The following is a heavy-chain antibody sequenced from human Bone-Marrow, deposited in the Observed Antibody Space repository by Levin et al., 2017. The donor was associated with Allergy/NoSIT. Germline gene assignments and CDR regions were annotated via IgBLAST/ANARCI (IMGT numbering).Heavy chain of an antibody. CDR3: ARGRYSYRQTYTDFYFYYMDV. CDR2: IIPFLATT. Sequence: ASVKVSCKASGGTFDSYAFIWVRQAPGQGLEWMGHIIPFLATTNYAQKFQGRVTITADESAATAYMELSSLKSEDTAVYYCARGRYSYRQTYTDFYFYYMDVWGKGTTVTVSS. D-gene: IGHD5-18*01. V-gene: IGHV1-69*11. CDR1: GGTFDSYA. J-gene: IGHJ6*03.